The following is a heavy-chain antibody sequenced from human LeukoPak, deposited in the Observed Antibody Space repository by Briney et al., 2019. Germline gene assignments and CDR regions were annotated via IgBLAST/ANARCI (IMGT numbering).Heavy chain of an antibody. V-gene: IGHV3-21*01. Sequence: GGSLRLSCAASGFTFSSYAMTWVRQAPGKGLEWVSSISSSSSYIYYADSVKGRFTISRDNAKNSLYLQMSSLRAEDTAVYYCAREGISCSSTSCDTNWFDPWGQGTLVTVSS. CDR1: GFTFSSYA. D-gene: IGHD2-2*02. J-gene: IGHJ5*02. CDR2: ISSSSSYI. CDR3: AREGISCSSTSCDTNWFDP.